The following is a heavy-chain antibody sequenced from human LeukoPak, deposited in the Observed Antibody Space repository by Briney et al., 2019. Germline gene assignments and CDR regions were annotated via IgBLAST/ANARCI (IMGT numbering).Heavy chain of an antibody. CDR1: GYTFTSYG. CDR3: ARDLRRYCSSTSCYIGPYFDY. Sequence: ASVKISCKASGYTFTSYGISWVRQAPGQGLEWMGWISGYIGNTNYAQKLQGRVTMTTDTSTTTASMELRSLRSDDTAVYYCARDLRRYCSSTSCYIGPYFDYWGQGTLVTVSS. V-gene: IGHV1-18*01. CDR2: ISGYIGNT. J-gene: IGHJ4*02. D-gene: IGHD2-2*02.